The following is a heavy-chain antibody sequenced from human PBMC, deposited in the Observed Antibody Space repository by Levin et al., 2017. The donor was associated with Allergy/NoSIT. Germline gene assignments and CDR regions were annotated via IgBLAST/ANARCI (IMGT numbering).Heavy chain of an antibody. J-gene: IGHJ4*02. V-gene: IGHV1-46*01. CDR3: ARPGEGDYGDSPFDY. D-gene: IGHD4-17*01. CDR2: INASGSGT. Sequence: GASVKVSCKASGYTFSNYFMHWVRQAPGQGLEWIGVINASGSGTRYSQKFRGRVTVTRDTSTSTVYLDLTSLRSEDTAVYYCARPGEGDYGDSPFDYWGQGTLVTVSS. CDR1: GYTFSNYF.